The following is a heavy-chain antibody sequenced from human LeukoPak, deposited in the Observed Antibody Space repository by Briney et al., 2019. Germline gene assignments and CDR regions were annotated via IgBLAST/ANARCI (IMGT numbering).Heavy chain of an antibody. CDR1: GFTFSSYS. Sequence: PGVSLRLSCAASGFTFSSYSMDWIRQAPGKGLEWVSSISSGSNNIYYADSVKGRFTISRDNGKNSLYLLMNSLRAEDTAVYYCVYGGGYFQHWGQGTLATVSS. D-gene: IGHD4-23*01. J-gene: IGHJ1*01. V-gene: IGHV3-21*01. CDR2: ISSGSNNI. CDR3: VYGGGYFQH.